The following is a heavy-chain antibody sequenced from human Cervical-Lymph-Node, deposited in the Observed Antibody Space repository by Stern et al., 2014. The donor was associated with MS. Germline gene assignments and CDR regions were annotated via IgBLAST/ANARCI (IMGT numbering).Heavy chain of an antibody. J-gene: IGHJ5*02. Sequence: QLQESGSGLVKPSQTLSLTCAVSGASVSSGGYSWSWLRQPPGQGLEWIGYIYPTGSTYHTPSLESRVTGSIDRSKKQISATLTSVTAADTAVYYCAREEGLSGSYRGWFDPWGQGTLVTVSS. CDR2: IYPTGST. D-gene: IGHD3-10*01. V-gene: IGHV4-30-2*01. CDR1: GASVSSGGYS. CDR3: AREEGLSGSYRGWFDP.